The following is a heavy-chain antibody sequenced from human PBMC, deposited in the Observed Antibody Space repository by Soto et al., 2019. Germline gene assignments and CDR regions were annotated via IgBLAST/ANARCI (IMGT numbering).Heavy chain of an antibody. CDR3: ARRVSSPPYYYYYGMDV. CDR1: GGTFSSYA. Sequence: VASVKVSCKASGGTFSSYAISWVRQAPGQGLEWMGGIIPIFGTANYAQKFQGRVTITADESTSTAYMELSSLRSEDTAVYYCARRVSSPPYYYYYGMDVWGQGTTVTVSS. D-gene: IGHD6-13*01. V-gene: IGHV1-69*13. J-gene: IGHJ6*02. CDR2: IIPIFGTA.